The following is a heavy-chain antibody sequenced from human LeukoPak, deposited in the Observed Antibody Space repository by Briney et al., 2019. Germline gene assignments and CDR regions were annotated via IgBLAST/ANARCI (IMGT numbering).Heavy chain of an antibody. J-gene: IGHJ4*02. D-gene: IGHD2-15*01. CDR1: GGSISSYY. V-gene: IGHV4-59*08. CDR3: ARAVVGLFDY. CDR2: IYYSGST. Sequence: SETLSLTCTVSGGSISSYYWSWIRQPPGKGLEWIGYIYYSGSTNYNPSLKSRVAISVDTSKNQFSLKLSSVTAADTAVYYCARAVVGLFDYWGQGTLVTVSS.